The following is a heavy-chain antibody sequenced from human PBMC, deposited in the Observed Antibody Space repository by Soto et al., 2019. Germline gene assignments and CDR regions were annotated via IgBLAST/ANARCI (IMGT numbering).Heavy chain of an antibody. J-gene: IGHJ4*02. V-gene: IGHV4-34*01. Sequence: QVQLQQWGAGLLKPSETLSLTCAVYGGSFSGYYWSWIRQPPGKGLEWIGEINHSGSTNYNPSLKSRVTISVDTSKNQFFLKLSSVTAADTAVYYCARAGSSPKHFDYWGQGTLVTVCS. CDR2: INHSGST. CDR1: GGSFSGYY. CDR3: ARAGSSPKHFDY. D-gene: IGHD6-13*01.